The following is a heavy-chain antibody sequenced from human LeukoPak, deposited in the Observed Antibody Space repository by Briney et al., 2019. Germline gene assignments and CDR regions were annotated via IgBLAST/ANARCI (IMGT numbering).Heavy chain of an antibody. J-gene: IGHJ4*02. D-gene: IGHD3-3*01. CDR2: ISSSGNT. CDR3: ARLGAGPTYYDFWSGYSSFYFDY. Sequence: PSETLSLTCTVSGGSTSSGNYYWGWIRQPPGKGLEWIGGISSSGNTYYNPSLKSRITISIDTSKNHFSLKLSSVSAADTAVYYCARLGAGPTYYDFWSGYSSFYFDYWGQGTPVTVSS. V-gene: IGHV4-39*02. CDR1: GGSTSSGNYY.